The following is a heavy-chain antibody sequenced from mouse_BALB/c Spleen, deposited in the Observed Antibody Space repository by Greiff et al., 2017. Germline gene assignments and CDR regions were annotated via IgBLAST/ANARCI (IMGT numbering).Heavy chain of an antibody. V-gene: IGHV5-17*02. CDR2: ISSGSSTI. CDR1: GFTFSSFG. CDR3: ARSPFTTATAWFAY. Sequence: EVQLVESGGGLVQPGGSRKLSCAASGFTFSSFGMHWVRQAPEKGLEWVAYISSGSSTIYYADTVKGRFTISRDNPKNTLCLQMTSLRSEDTAMYYCARSPFTTATAWFAYWGQGTLVTVSA. J-gene: IGHJ3*01. D-gene: IGHD1-2*01.